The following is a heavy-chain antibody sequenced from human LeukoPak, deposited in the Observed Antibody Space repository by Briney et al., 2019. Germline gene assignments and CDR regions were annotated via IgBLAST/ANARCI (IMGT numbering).Heavy chain of an antibody. CDR3: AKTPGLAAAGSGGY. CDR1: GFTFSSYG. CDR2: IRYDGSNK. Sequence: PGGSLRLSCAASGFTFSSYGMHWVRQAPGKGLEWVAFIRYDGSNKYYADSVKGRFTISRDNSKNTLYLQMNSLRAEDTAVYHCAKTPGLAAAGSGGYWGQGTLVTVSS. D-gene: IGHD6-13*01. V-gene: IGHV3-30*02. J-gene: IGHJ4*02.